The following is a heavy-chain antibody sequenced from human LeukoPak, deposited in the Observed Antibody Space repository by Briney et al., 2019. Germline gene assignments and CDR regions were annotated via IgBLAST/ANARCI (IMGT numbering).Heavy chain of an antibody. V-gene: IGHV3-11*04. CDR1: GFTFSDYY. Sequence: KPGGSLRLSCAASGFTFSDYYMSWIRQAPGKGLEWVSYISSSGSIKHYADSVKGRFTISRDNAKNSLYLQMNSLRAEDTAVYYCARARYTSGWETLDYWGQGTLVTVSS. CDR3: ARARYTSGWETLDY. D-gene: IGHD6-19*01. CDR2: ISSSGSIK. J-gene: IGHJ4*02.